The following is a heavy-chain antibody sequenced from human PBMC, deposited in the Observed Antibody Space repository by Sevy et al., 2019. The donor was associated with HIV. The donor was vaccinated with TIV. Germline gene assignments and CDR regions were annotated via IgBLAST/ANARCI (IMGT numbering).Heavy chain of an antibody. CDR2: ISWDGGST. D-gene: IGHD3-9*01. CDR1: GFTFDDYA. J-gene: IGHJ4*02. V-gene: IGHV3-43D*04. Sequence: GGSLRLSCAASGFTFDDYAMHWVRQAPGKGLEWVSLISWDGGSTYYADSVKGRFTISRDNSKNSLYLQMNSLRAEDTALYYCAKEGGVLRYFDWPLDYWGQGTLVTVSS. CDR3: AKEGGVLRYFDWPLDY.